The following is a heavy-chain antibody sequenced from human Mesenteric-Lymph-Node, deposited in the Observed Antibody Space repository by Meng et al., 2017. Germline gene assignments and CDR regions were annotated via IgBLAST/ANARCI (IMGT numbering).Heavy chain of an antibody. D-gene: IGHD3-10*01. J-gene: IGHJ4*02. CDR3: ARGYYYGSGRRGVEDS. Sequence: SVKVSCKASGGTFSSYAISWVRQAPGQGLEWMGGIIPIFGTANYAQKFQGRVTITADESTSTAYMELSSLRSEDTAVYFCARGYYYGSGRRGVEDSWGQGTLVTVSS. CDR2: IIPIFGTA. V-gene: IGHV1-69*13. CDR1: GGTFSSYA.